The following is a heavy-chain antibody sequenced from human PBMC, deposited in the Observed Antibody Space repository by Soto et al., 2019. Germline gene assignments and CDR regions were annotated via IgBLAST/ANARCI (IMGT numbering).Heavy chain of an antibody. CDR1: GITFSNAW. D-gene: IGHD6-19*01. J-gene: IGHJ4*02. CDR2: IRSKTDGGTT. Sequence: EVQLVESGGGLVKPGGSLRLSCAASGITFSNAWMSWVRQAPGRGLEWVGRIRSKTDGGTTDYAAPVKGRFTISRDDSKNTLYLQMNSLKTEDTAVYYCTTDQRRVAGTRLVDYWGQGTLVTVSS. CDR3: TTDQRRVAGTRLVDY. V-gene: IGHV3-15*01.